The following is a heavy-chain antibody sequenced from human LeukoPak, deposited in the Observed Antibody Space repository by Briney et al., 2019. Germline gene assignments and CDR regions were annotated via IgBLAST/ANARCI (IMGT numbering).Heavy chain of an antibody. CDR2: IYYSGST. Sequence: PSETLSLTCIVSSGSISRSSYYWGWIRQPPGKGLEWIGSIYYSGSTYYNPSLKSRVTISVDTSKNQFSLNLSSVTAADTAVYYCASQSYYDSSGYLHYFDYWGQGTLVTVSS. CDR3: ASQSYYDSSGYLHYFDY. D-gene: IGHD3-22*01. CDR1: SGSISRSSYY. V-gene: IGHV4-39*01. J-gene: IGHJ4*02.